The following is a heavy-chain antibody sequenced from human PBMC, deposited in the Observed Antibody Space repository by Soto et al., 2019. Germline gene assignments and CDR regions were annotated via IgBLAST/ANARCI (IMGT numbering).Heavy chain of an antibody. J-gene: IGHJ5*01. Sequence: QITLKESGPTLVKPTQTLTLTCTFSGFSLSTSGVGVGWIRQPPGKALERLALIYWDDDKRYSPSLKSRLTITKDTTKNPVVLTMTTMDPVDTATYYCALTYYGSWSYYNVRWFDPWGQGTLVTVSS. D-gene: IGHD3-10*01. CDR3: ALTYYGSWSYYNVRWFDP. V-gene: IGHV2-5*02. CDR2: IYWDDDK. CDR1: GFSLSTSGVG.